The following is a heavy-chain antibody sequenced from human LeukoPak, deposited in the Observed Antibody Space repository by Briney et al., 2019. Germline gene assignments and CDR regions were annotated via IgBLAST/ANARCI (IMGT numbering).Heavy chain of an antibody. CDR1: GYNFTSYW. CDR3: ARPEQIVGAHY. J-gene: IGHJ4*02. CDR2: IYPGDSNT. D-gene: IGHD1-26*01. V-gene: IGHV5-51*01. Sequence: KTGASLQISCQGSGYNFTSYWIGWVRQLPGKGLEWMGIIYPGDSNTKYSPSFQGQVTISADKSISTAYLQWSSLKASDTAMYYCARPEQIVGAHYWGQGTLVTVSS.